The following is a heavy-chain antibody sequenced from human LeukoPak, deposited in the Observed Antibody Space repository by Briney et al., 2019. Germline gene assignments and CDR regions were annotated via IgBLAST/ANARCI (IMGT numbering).Heavy chain of an antibody. J-gene: IGHJ6*03. D-gene: IGHD6-6*01. CDR3: ARDFSSSSTVYYYYYMDV. CDR2: IYYSGTT. Sequence: SETLSLTCTVSGGSISNYYWGWIRQAPGKGLEWIGSIYYSGTTYYSPSLKSRVTISLDTSKNQFSLKLSSVTAADTAIYYCARDFSSSSTVYYYYYMDVWGKGTTVTVSS. V-gene: IGHV4-39*07. CDR1: GGSISNYY.